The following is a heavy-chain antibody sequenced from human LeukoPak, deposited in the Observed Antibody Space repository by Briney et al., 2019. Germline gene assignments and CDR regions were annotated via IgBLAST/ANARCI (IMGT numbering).Heavy chain of an antibody. CDR1: GYTFTSYD. J-gene: IGHJ4*02. CDR2: MNPNSGNT. CDR3: ARGYDSSGYYYFDY. Sequence: ASVKVSCKASGYTFTSYDINWVRQATGQGLEWMGWMNPNSGNTGYAQKFQGRVTITRNTSISTAYMELSSLRSEDTAVYYCARGYDSSGYYYFDYWGQGTLVTVSS. D-gene: IGHD3-22*01. V-gene: IGHV1-8*03.